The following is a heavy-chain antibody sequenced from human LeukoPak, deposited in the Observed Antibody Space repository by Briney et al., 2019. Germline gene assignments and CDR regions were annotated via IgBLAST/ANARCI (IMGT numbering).Heavy chain of an antibody. V-gene: IGHV3-23*01. D-gene: IGHD2-2*01. Sequence: GGSLRLSCAASGFTFSRHAMSWVRQAPGKGLEWVSAIRGSGGTTYYADSVKGRFTISRDNSKNTLYLQMNSLRAEDTAVYYCAKDSRCSSTSCSPDYWGQGTLVTVSS. CDR3: AKDSRCSSTSCSPDY. CDR1: GFTFSRHA. CDR2: IRGSGGTT. J-gene: IGHJ4*02.